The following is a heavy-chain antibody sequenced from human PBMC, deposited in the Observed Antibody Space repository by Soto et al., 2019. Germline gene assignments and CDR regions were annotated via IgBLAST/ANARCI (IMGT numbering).Heavy chain of an antibody. J-gene: IGHJ5*02. CDR3: ARGALRPWLYNWFDP. CDR1: GGTFSSYA. D-gene: IGHD3-10*01. V-gene: IGHV1-69*12. Sequence: QVQLVQSGAEVKKPGSSVKVSCKASGGTFSSYAISWVRQAPGQGLEWMGGIIPIFGTANYAQKFQGRVTITADESMSTADRELSSLRSEDTAVYYCARGALRPWLYNWFDPWGQGTLVTVSS. CDR2: IIPIFGTA.